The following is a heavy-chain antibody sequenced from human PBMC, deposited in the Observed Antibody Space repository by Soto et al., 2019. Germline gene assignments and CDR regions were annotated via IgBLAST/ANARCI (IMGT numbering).Heavy chain of an antibody. J-gene: IGHJ6*03. CDR1: GFTFDDYA. D-gene: IGHD2-15*01. Sequence: EVKLVESGGGLVQPGRSLRLSCAASGFTFDDYAMHWVRQAPGKGLEWVSGISWNSGSIGYADSVKGRFTISRDNAKNSLYLQMNSLRAEDTALYYCAKDVAGFYYYYMDVWGKGTTVTVSS. CDR3: AKDVAGFYYYYMDV. V-gene: IGHV3-9*01. CDR2: ISWNSGSI.